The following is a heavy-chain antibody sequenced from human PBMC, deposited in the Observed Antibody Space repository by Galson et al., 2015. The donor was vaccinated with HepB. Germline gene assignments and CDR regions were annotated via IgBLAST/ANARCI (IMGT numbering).Heavy chain of an antibody. CDR2: ISGSSTT. CDR3: ARVGPNYHDRSSHYYDYAMDV. CDR1: GFTFSSYS. J-gene: IGHJ6*02. D-gene: IGHD3-22*01. Sequence: SLRLSCAASGFTFSSYSMNWVRQAPGKGLEWVSYISGSSTTYYADSVKGRFTISRDNAKKSLYLQMNSLRAEDTAVYYCARVGPNYHDRSSHYYDYAMDVWGQGTTVTVSS. V-gene: IGHV3-48*01.